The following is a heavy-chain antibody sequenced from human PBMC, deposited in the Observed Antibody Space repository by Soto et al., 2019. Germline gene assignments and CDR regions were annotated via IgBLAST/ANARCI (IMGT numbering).Heavy chain of an antibody. J-gene: IGHJ6*02. CDR2: INHSGST. CDR1: GGSFRGSE. Sequence: PXQTLPRPCAVYGGSFRGSEWSWIRQPPGKGLGWSGEINHSGSTNYNPSLKSRVTISVDTSKNQFSLKLSSVTAADTAVYSCARNLILRIAPLSAHRPSYYYYGMDVWGQGTTVTVSS. CDR3: ARNLILRIAPLSAHRPSYYYYGMDV. V-gene: IGHV4-34*01. D-gene: IGHD6-13*01.